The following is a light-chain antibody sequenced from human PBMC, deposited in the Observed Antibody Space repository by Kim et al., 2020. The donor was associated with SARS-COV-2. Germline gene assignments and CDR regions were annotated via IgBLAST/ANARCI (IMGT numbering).Light chain of an antibody. V-gene: IGKV1-17*01. CDR1: QDIRND. Sequence: VGDRVTITCRASQDIRNDLGWYQQNQGRAPKRLIYGASSLQCGVPSRFSGSGSGTEFTLTTSSLQPEDFATYICLQHNTYPITFGQGTRREIK. CDR3: LQHNTYPIT. J-gene: IGKJ5*01. CDR2: GAS.